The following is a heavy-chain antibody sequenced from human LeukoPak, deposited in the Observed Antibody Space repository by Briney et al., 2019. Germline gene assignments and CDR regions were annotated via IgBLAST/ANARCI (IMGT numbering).Heavy chain of an antibody. CDR3: ARIPMSGSDPGSYYYYMDV. D-gene: IGHD2-21*02. CDR1: GCTFTSYG. CDR2: ISAYNGNT. J-gene: IGHJ6*03. V-gene: IGHV1-18*01. Sequence: ASVKVSCKASGCTFTSYGISWVRQAPGQGLEWMGWISAYNGNTNYAQKLQGRVTMTTDTSTSTAYMELRSLRSDDTAVYYCARIPMSGSDPGSYYYYMDVWGKGTTVTVSS.